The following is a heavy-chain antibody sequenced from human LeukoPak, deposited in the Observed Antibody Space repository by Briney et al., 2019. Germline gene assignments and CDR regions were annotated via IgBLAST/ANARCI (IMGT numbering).Heavy chain of an antibody. CDR3: ARVNLGWFDL. J-gene: IGHJ5*02. V-gene: IGHV1-8*01. CDR1: GYSFSNND. CDR2: MSPNSGNT. Sequence: ASVKVSCKASGYSFSNNDINWVRQTTGQGLEWMGWMSPNSGNTGYAQKFQGRITMTKNTSISTAYMELSSLRSEDTAVYYCARVNLGWFDLWGQGTLVTVSS.